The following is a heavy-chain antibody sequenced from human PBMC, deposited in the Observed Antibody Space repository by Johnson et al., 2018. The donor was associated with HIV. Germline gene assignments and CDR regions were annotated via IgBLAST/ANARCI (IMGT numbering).Heavy chain of an antibody. D-gene: IGHD2-21*02. J-gene: IGHJ3*02. CDR1: GFTVSSNY. CDR2: INSDGSDT. Sequence: VQLVESGGGLVQPGGSLRVSCAASGFTVSSNYMSWVRQAPGKWLEWVSRINSDGSDTSYADTVKGRFTISRDNGKHTLYLQMNSLRAEDTAVYYCTTADCGGDCYEPDAFDIWGQGTTVTVSP. CDR3: TTADCGGDCYEPDAFDI. V-gene: IGHV3-74*02.